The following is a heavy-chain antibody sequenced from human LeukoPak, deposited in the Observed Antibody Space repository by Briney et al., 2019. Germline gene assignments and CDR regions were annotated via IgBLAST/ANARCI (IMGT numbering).Heavy chain of an antibody. J-gene: IGHJ4*02. V-gene: IGHV4-38-2*02. D-gene: IGHD2-2*03. CDR2: IYHSGST. CDR1: GGSISSYY. CDR3: ARVGYCSSTSCYAGALDY. Sequence: SETLSLTCTVSGGSISSYYWSWIRQPPGKGLEWIGSIYHSGSTYYNPSLKSRVTISVDTSKNQFSLKLSSVTAADTAVYYCARVGYCSSTSCYAGALDYWGQGTLVTVSS.